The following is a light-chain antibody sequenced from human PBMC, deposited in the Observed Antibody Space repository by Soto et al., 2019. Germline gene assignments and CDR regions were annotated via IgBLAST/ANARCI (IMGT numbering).Light chain of an antibody. J-gene: IGLJ1*01. Sequence: QALLTEPPSVSAAPGQKVTISCSGSSSNIGGNSVSWYQQLPGTAPKLLIYDDNKRPSGTPDRFSGSKSGTSATLGITGFQTGDEADYYCGSWDSSLRAYVFGTGTKVTVL. CDR1: SSNIGGNS. V-gene: IGLV1-51*01. CDR2: DDN. CDR3: GSWDSSLRAYV.